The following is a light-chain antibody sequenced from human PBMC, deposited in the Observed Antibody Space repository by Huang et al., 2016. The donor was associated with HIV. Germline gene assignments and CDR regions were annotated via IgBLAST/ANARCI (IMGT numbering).Light chain of an antibody. CDR3: QQSYKIPRT. CDR2: GAS. Sequence: DIQMTQAPPSLSAAVGDRVIITCRASQIINKYLNWYQQMPGRAPKLLITGASSLQGGVSSRFSGSGTGTDFTLTIRDLQPEDTATCHCQQSYKIPRTFGQGTLLEI. V-gene: IGKV1-39*01. CDR1: QIINKY. J-gene: IGKJ2*01.